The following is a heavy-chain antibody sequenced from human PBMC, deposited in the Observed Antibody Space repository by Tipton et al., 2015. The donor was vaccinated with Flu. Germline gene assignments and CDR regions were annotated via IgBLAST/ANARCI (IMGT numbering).Heavy chain of an antibody. CDR3: ARDLRGGSYT. J-gene: IGHJ5*02. D-gene: IGHD1-26*01. V-gene: IGHV3-48*03. Sequence: LEWISHISGSGTTIYYAASVRGRFTVSRDNTKKSLYLQMNSLRVDDTAVYYCARDLRGGSYTWGQGTLVTVSS. CDR2: ISGSGTTI.